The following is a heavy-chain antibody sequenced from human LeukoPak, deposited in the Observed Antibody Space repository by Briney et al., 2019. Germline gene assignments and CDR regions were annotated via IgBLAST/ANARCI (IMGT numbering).Heavy chain of an antibody. D-gene: IGHD1-1*01. CDR2: IKQDGIEK. CDR3: ARITTRYFDY. V-gene: IGHV3-7*05. CDR1: GFTFSNYW. Sequence: GGSLRLSCAASGFTFSNYWMTWVRQALGKGLEWVANIKQDGIEKYYVDSVKGRFTISSDNAKNSLFLQMDSLSAEDTAVYYCARITTRYFDYWGQGTLVTVSS. J-gene: IGHJ4*02.